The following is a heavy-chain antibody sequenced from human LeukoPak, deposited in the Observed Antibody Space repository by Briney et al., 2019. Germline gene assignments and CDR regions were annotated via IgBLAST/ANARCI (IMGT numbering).Heavy chain of an antibody. D-gene: IGHD3-3*01. Sequence: SVKVSCKASGGTFSSYAISWVRQAPGQGLEWMGGIIPIFGTANYAQKFQGRVTITTDESTSTAYMELSSPRSEDTAVYYCASSVIFGVGRGCYYYMDVWGKGTTVTVSS. CDR3: ASSVIFGVGRGCYYYMDV. J-gene: IGHJ6*03. CDR2: IIPIFGTA. CDR1: GGTFSSYA. V-gene: IGHV1-69*05.